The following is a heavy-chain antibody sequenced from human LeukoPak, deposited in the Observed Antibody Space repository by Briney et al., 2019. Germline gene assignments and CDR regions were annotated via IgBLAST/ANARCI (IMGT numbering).Heavy chain of an antibody. CDR2: IRYDGSNK. CDR3: AKDRQSSGYYPSFDY. CDR1: GFTFSSYG. D-gene: IGHD3-22*01. Sequence: QTGGSLRLSCAASGFTFSSYGMHWVRQAPGKGLEWVAFIRYDGSNKYYADSVKGRFTISRDNSKNTLYLQMNSLRAEDTAVYYCAKDRQSSGYYPSFDYWGQGTLVTVSS. J-gene: IGHJ4*02. V-gene: IGHV3-30*02.